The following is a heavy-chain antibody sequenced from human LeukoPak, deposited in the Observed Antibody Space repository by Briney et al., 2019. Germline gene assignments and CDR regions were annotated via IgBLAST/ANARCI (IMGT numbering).Heavy chain of an antibody. CDR1: GGSIRSSNYY. CDR3: ARLFYYDSSGPPS. D-gene: IGHD3-22*01. CDR2: IYYSGST. Sequence: SETLSLTCNVFGGSIRSSNYYWGWIRQPPGKGLEWIGSIYYSGSTYYNPSLKSRVTISVDTSNNQFSLKVRSATATDTAVYYCARLFYYDSSGPPSWGQGTLLTVSS. V-gene: IGHV4-39*01. J-gene: IGHJ5*02.